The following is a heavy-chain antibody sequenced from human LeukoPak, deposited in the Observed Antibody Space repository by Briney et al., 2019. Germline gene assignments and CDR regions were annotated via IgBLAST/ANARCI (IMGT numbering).Heavy chain of an antibody. V-gene: IGHV3-21*01. Sequence: GGSLRLSCAASGFTFSSYSMNWVRQAPGKGLEWVSSISSSSSYIYYADSVKGRFTIFRDNAKNSLYLQKNSLRAKDTAVYYCARSRAVAGEGHFDYWGQGTLVTVSS. CDR3: ARSRAVAGEGHFDY. CDR1: GFTFSSYS. J-gene: IGHJ4*02. CDR2: ISSSSSYI. D-gene: IGHD6-19*01.